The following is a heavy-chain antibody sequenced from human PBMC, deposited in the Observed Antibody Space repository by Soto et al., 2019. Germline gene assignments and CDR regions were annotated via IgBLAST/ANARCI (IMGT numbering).Heavy chain of an antibody. V-gene: IGHV3-30-3*01. D-gene: IGHD4-4*01. CDR3: ARTLWRDDYNWGYFDL. CDR1: GFTFSSYA. J-gene: IGHJ2*01. CDR2: ISYDGSNK. Sequence: QVQLVESGGGVVQPXRSLRLSCAASGFTFSSYAMHWVRQAPGKGLEWVAVISYDGSNKYYADSVKGRFTISRDNSKNTLYLQMKSLRAEDTAVYYCARTLWRDDYNWGYFDLWGRGTLVTVSS.